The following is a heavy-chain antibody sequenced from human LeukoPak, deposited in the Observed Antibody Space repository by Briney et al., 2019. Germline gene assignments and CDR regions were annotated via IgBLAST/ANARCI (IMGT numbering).Heavy chain of an antibody. Sequence: PGGSLRLSCAASGFTFSSHAMSWVRQAPGKGLEWVTAISGSGGSTYYADSVKGRFTISRDNSKTTLYLQMNSLRAEDTAVYYCAKAGETWTYFDYWGQGTLVTVSS. J-gene: IGHJ4*02. CDR3: AKAGETWTYFDY. CDR1: GFTFSSHA. D-gene: IGHD3-10*01. CDR2: ISGSGGST. V-gene: IGHV3-23*01.